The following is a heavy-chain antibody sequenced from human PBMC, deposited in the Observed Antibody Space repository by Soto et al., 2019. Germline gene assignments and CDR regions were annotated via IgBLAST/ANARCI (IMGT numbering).Heavy chain of an antibody. CDR1: GFTFSSYA. V-gene: IGHV3-64D*06. CDR3: VKDIGLGYSGYGTNAFDI. CDR2: ISSNGGST. J-gene: IGHJ3*02. Sequence: GGSLRLSCSASGFTFSSYAMHWGRQAPGKGLEYVSAISSNGGSTYYADSVKGRFTISRDNSKNTLYLQMSSLRAEDTAVYYCVKDIGLGYSGYGTNAFDIWGPGTMVTVSS. D-gene: IGHD5-12*01.